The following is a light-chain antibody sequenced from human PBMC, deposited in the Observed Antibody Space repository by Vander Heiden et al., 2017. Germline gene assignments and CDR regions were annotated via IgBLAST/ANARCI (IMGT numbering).Light chain of an antibody. CDR1: QSVLYRSKNKNY. Sequence: DIVMTQSPDSLAVSLGERATINCKSSQSVLYRSKNKNYFAWYQQKPGQPPKLLIYWASTRESGVPDRFSGSGSGTDFTLTISSLQAEDVAVYYCQQYYSTPRTFGQGTKVEIK. CDR3: QQYYSTPRT. V-gene: IGKV4-1*01. CDR2: WAS. J-gene: IGKJ1*01.